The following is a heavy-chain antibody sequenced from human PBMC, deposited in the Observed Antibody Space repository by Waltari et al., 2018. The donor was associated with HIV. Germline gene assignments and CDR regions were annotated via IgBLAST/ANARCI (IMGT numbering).Heavy chain of an antibody. J-gene: IGHJ4*02. Sequence: QVQLVQSGAEVKKPGASVKVSCKASGYTFTGYYMHWVRQAPGQGLEWMGWSNPNSGGTNYAQKLQGRVTMTRDTSSSTAYMELSRLRSDDTAVYYCARGYCSGGSCLFDYWGQGTLVTVSS. D-gene: IGHD2-15*01. CDR1: GYTFTGYY. V-gene: IGHV1-2*02. CDR2: SNPNSGGT. CDR3: ARGYCSGGSCLFDY.